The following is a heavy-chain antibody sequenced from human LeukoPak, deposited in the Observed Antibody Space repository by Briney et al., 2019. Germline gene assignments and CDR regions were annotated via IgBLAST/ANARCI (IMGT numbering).Heavy chain of an antibody. CDR3: ARDLRTDSSFSPFDY. D-gene: IGHD3/OR15-3a*01. J-gene: IGHJ4*02. CDR2: ITRSSIYI. V-gene: IGHV3-21*01. CDR1: GFTFSSYS. Sequence: PGGSLRLSCAASGFTFSSYSMNWVRQAPGKGLEWVSSITRSSIYIYYADSLKGRFTISRDNAKNSLYLQMNSLRAEDTAVYYCARDLRTDSSFSPFDYWGQGTLVTVSS.